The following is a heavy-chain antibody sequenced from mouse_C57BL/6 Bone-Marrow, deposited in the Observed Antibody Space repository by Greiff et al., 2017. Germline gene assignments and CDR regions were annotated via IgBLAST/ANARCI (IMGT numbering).Heavy chain of an antibody. Sequence: VKLMESGPGLVAPSQSLSITCTVSGFSLTSYAISWVRQPPGTGLEWLGVIWTGGGTNYNSALKSRLSISKDNSKSQVFLKMNSLQKDDTARYYCARASKGKGFAYWGQGTMVTVSA. CDR3: ARASKGKGFAY. CDR2: IWTGGGT. CDR1: GFSLTSYA. D-gene: IGHD1-3*01. V-gene: IGHV2-9-1*01. J-gene: IGHJ3*01.